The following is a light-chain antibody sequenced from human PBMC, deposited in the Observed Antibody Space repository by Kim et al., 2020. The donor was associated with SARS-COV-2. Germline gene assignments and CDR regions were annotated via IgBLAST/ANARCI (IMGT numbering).Light chain of an antibody. V-gene: IGKV4-1*01. J-gene: IGKJ2*01. Sequence: DIVMTQSPDSLAVSLGERVTINCKSSQSVLYSSNNKNYLAWYQQKPGQPPKLLIYWASTRESGVPDRFSGSGSGTDFTLTISSLQAEDVAVYYCQQYYSTPAFGQGTKLEI. CDR2: WAS. CDR1: QSVLYSSNNKNY. CDR3: QQYYSTPA.